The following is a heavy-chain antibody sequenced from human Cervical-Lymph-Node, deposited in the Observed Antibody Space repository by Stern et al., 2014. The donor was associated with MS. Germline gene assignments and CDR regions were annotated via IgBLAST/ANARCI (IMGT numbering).Heavy chain of an antibody. D-gene: IGHD4-11*01. V-gene: IGHV4-31*03. CDR2: IDYRGST. Sequence: QLQEPGPGLVKPSQTLSLTCTVSGGSISSGGHYWRWIRQHPGKCLEWLGYIDYRGSTFYNPSLKSRLAISLDTSKNQFSLYLSSMTAADTAVYYCARGGPPYSSNWYYFDFWGQGTLVTVSS. CDR1: GGSISSGGHY. J-gene: IGHJ4*02. CDR3: ARGGPPYSSNWYYFDF.